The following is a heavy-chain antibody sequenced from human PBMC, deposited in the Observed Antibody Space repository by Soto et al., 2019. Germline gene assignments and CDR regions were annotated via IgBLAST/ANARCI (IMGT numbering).Heavy chain of an antibody. Sequence: SGGSLRLSCAASGFTFSRHSLNWVRQAPGKGLEWVSSISTTSSYIYYADSVKGRFTISRDNAKNSLYLQMDSLRAEDTAVYYCARDGYSSGFDYWGQGTLVTVSS. J-gene: IGHJ4*02. D-gene: IGHD6-25*01. CDR1: GFTFSRHS. CDR2: ISTTSSYI. CDR3: ARDGYSSGFDY. V-gene: IGHV3-21*01.